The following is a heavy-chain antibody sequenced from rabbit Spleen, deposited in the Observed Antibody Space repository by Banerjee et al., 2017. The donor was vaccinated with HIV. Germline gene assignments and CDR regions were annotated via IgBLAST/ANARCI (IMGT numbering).Heavy chain of an antibody. J-gene: IGHJ4*01. Sequence: QEQLKESGGGLVQPGGSLTLTCTASGFSFSSGYWICWVRQAPGKGLEWIGCISAGSSGNTYYTTWVNGRFTISKTSSTTVTLQLTSLTAADTATYFCARRDNNIDYGSNLWGPGTLVTVS. CDR1: GFSFSSGYW. CDR2: ISAGSSGNT. CDR3: ARRDNNIDYGSNL. D-gene: IGHD2-1*01. V-gene: IGHV1S45*01.